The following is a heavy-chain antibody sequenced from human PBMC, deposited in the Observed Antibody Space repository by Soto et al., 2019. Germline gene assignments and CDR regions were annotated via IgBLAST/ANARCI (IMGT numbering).Heavy chain of an antibody. Sequence: NPSETLSLTCTVSGGSISSYYWSWIRQPPGKGLEWIGYIYYSGSTNYNPSLKSRVTISVDTSKNQFSLKLSSVTAADTAVYYCARGREVEMATMPMYYFDYWGQGTLVTVSS. J-gene: IGHJ4*02. CDR3: ARGREVEMATMPMYYFDY. CDR2: IYYSGST. V-gene: IGHV4-59*01. D-gene: IGHD5-12*01. CDR1: GGSISSYY.